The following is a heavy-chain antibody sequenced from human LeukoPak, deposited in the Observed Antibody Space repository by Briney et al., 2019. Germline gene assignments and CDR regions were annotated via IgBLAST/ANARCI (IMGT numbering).Heavy chain of an antibody. D-gene: IGHD3-22*01. CDR2: LTRNSGDT. CDR1: GFTFSSYA. J-gene: IGHJ4*02. Sequence: GGSLRLSCVASGFTFSSYAMSWVRQAPGKGLEWVSGLTRNSGDTYYEDSVKGRFTISRDNSKNTPYLQMNSLRAEDTAVYYCAKPRYSSRRGLRLIVFTGDFDYWGQGTLATVAS. CDR3: AKPRYSSRRGLRLIVFTGDFDY. V-gene: IGHV3-23*01.